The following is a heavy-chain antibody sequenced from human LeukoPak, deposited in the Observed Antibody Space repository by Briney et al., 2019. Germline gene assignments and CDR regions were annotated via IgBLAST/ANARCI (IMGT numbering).Heavy chain of an antibody. D-gene: IGHD6-19*01. CDR1: GFTVSSNY. V-gene: IGHV3-53*01. J-gene: IGHJ5*02. Sequence: GGSLRLSCAASGFTVSSNYMSWVRQAPGKGLEWVSVIYSGGSTYYADSVKGRFTISRDNSKNTLYLQMNSLRAEDTAVYYCAAASSGSPFDWFDPWGQGTLVTVSS. CDR2: IYSGGST. CDR3: AAASSGSPFDWFDP.